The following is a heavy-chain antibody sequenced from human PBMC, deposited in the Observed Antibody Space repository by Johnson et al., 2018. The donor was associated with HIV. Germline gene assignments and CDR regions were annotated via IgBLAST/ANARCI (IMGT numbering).Heavy chain of an antibody. Sequence: VQLVESGGGLVQPGGSLRLSCAASGFTFSSYDMHWVRQATGKGLEWVSGIGTAGDTYYAVSVKGRFTISRGNAKNSLHLQMNSLRAGDTAVYYCARGQQDMGAGAFDIWGQGTMVTVSS. CDR2: IGTAGDT. D-gene: IGHD3-16*01. CDR3: ARGQQDMGAGAFDI. CDR1: GFTFSSYD. V-gene: IGHV3-13*01. J-gene: IGHJ3*02.